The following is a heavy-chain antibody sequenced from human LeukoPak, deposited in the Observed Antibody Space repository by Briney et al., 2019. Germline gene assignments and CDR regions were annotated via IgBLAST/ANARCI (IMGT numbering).Heavy chain of an antibody. CDR1: GVPVSDYY. V-gene: IGHV3-74*01. D-gene: IGHD3-3*01. CDR3: ARDQYDTWSRRGNFDS. CDR2: IGSDGGGT. Sequence: GGSLRLSCAASGVPVSDYYTHWVRQAPGKGPVWVSRIGSDGGGTSYADSVKGRFTISRDNTKNSLYLQMNSLRAEDTAVFYCARDQYDTWSRRGNFDSWGQGTLVIVSS. J-gene: IGHJ4*02.